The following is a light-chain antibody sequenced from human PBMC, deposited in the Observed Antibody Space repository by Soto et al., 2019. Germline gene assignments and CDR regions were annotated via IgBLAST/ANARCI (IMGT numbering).Light chain of an antibody. CDR2: GVS. Sequence: DIEMTQSPSSLSASVGDRVTISCRASQSISHFLSWYQQRPGKAPKLLIYGVSTLQSGVPSRFSGSGSGTDFTLTISSLQPEDFATYYCQQTVSTPTFGPGTKVDIK. CDR3: QQTVSTPT. V-gene: IGKV1-39*01. J-gene: IGKJ3*01. CDR1: QSISHF.